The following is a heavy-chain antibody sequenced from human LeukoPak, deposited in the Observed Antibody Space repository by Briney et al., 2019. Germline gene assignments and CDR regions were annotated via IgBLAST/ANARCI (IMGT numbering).Heavy chain of an antibody. CDR3: ARPSAIKGSNWFDP. CDR2: IFRTGST. CDR1: GSSISSAYY. Sequence: SETLSLTCTVSGSSISSAYYWGWIRHPPGKGLEWIGNIFRTGSTYYNPSLKSRVAISVDTSKNQFSLRLSSVTAADTAVYYCARPSAIKGSNWFDPWGQGTLVTVSS. D-gene: IGHD2-2*02. V-gene: IGHV4-38-2*02. J-gene: IGHJ5*02.